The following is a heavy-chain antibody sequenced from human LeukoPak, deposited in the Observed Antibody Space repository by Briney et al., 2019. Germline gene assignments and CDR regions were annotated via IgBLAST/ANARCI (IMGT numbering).Heavy chain of an antibody. J-gene: IGHJ3*02. CDR3: ASVSPGGWYSWRRAFDI. D-gene: IGHD6-19*01. Sequence: SETLSLTCAVSGYSISSGYYWGWIRQTPGKGLEWIGSIYHSGSTHYNPSLKSRVTISVDTSKNQFSLKLSSVTAADTAVYYCASVSPGGWYSWRRAFDIWGQGTMVTVSS. CDR2: IYHSGST. CDR1: GYSISSGYY. V-gene: IGHV4-38-2*01.